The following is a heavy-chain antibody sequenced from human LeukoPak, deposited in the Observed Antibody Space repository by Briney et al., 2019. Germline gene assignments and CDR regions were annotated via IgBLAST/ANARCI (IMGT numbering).Heavy chain of an antibody. J-gene: IGHJ4*02. Sequence: TGGSLRLSCAASGFTFSSYWMNWVRQAPGKGLVWVSRIASDGSSTTYADSVKGRFSISRDNDKNTLYLQMNSLRVEDTAVYYCARGRPHGNDYWGQGTLVTVSS. CDR1: GFTFSSYW. CDR3: ARGRPHGNDY. V-gene: IGHV3-74*01. CDR2: IASDGSST. D-gene: IGHD4-23*01.